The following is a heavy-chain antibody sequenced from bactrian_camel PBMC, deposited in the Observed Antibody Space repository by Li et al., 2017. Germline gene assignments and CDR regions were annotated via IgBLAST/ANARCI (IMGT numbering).Heavy chain of an antibody. V-gene: IGHV3S55*01. J-gene: IGHJ4*01. CDR3: AEDPDVVARIGYGRYR. D-gene: IGHD3*01. CDR1: KFAYDSDD. CDR2: MGRDGST. Sequence: VQLVESGGGSVQAGESLRLTCAISKFAYDSDDMGWYRQVPGHECELVSSMGRDGSTYYADSVKGRFTISQDNAKNTLYLQMNSLKPEDTAVYYCAEDPDVVARIGYGRYRWGQGTQVTVS.